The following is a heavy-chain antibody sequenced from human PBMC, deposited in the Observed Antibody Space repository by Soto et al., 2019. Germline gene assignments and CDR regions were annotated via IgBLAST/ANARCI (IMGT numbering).Heavy chain of an antibody. CDR3: ARDRVCDY. Sequence: SETLSLTCTVSGGSISSYYWSWIRQPPGKGLEWIGYSYYSGSTNYNPSLKSRVTISVDTSKNQFSLKLSSVTAADTAVYYCARDRVCDYWGQGTLVTVSS. CDR2: SYYSGST. D-gene: IGHD2-8*01. CDR1: GGSISSYY. J-gene: IGHJ4*02. V-gene: IGHV4-59*01.